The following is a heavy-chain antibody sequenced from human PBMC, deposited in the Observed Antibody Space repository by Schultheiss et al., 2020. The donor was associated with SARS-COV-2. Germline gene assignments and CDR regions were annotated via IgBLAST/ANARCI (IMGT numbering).Heavy chain of an antibody. D-gene: IGHD3-16*02. J-gene: IGHJ4*02. CDR3: ARGARYDYVWGSYRYYFDY. CDR1: GGSISSYY. V-gene: IGHV4-34*01. Sequence: SETLSLTCTVSGGSISSYYWSWIRQPPGKGLEWIGEINHSGSTNYNPSLKSRVTISVDTSKNQFSLKLSSVTAADTAVYYCARGARYDYVWGSYRYYFDYWGQGTLVTVSS. CDR2: INHSGST.